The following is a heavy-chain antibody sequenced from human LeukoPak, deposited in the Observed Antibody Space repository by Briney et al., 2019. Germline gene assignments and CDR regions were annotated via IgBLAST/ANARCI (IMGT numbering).Heavy chain of an antibody. CDR1: GGSINGGDYY. CDR2: IYGSAST. J-gene: IGHJ3*02. V-gene: IGHV4-61*02. D-gene: IGHD5-18*01. Sequence: PSETLSLTCTVSGGSINGGDYYWSWVRQPAGKGLEWIGRIYGSASTRNNPSLQFNPSLKSRITISKDTSRNQFSLNLNSVTAADTAIYYCARENPAMVTWEAYAFDIWGQGTMVTVSS. CDR3: ARENPAMVTWEAYAFDI.